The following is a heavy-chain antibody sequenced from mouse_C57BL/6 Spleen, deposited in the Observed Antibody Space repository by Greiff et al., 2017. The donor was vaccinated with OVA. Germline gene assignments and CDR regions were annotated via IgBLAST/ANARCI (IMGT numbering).Heavy chain of an antibody. Sequence: EVKLVESGGGLVQPGGSLKLSCAASGFTFSDYYMYWVRQTPEKRLEWVAYISNGGGSTYYPDTVKGRFTISRDNAKNTLYLQMSRLKSEDTAMYYCARPLYGSPAWFAYWGQGTLVTVSA. J-gene: IGHJ3*01. V-gene: IGHV5-12*01. D-gene: IGHD1-1*01. CDR1: GFTFSDYY. CDR3: ARPLYGSPAWFAY. CDR2: ISNGGGST.